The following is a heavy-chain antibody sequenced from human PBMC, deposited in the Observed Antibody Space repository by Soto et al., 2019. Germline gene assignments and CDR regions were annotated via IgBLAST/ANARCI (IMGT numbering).Heavy chain of an antibody. J-gene: IGHJ3*02. D-gene: IGHD5-12*01. CDR3: ARRGGVATNAFDI. V-gene: IGHV4-31*11. Sequence: PSETLSLTCAVSGGSISSGGYYWSWIRQHPGKGLEWIGYIYYSGSTYYNPSLKSRVTISVDTSKNQFSLKLSSVTAADTAVYYCARRGGVATNAFDIWGQGTMVTVSS. CDR2: IYYSGST. CDR1: GGSISSGGYY.